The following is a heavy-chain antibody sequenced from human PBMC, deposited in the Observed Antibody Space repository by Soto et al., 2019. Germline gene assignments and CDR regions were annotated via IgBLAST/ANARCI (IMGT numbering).Heavy chain of an antibody. V-gene: IGHV3-33*01. J-gene: IGHJ6*02. Sequence: QVQLVESGGGVVQPGRSLELSCTASGFSLSSYGMQWVRQAPGKGLEWVAVIWNDGTKTYHADSVKGRFTVSRDNSKNTLYIQMNNLRVEDTAVYYCARALVTGSGYYDLLLYCSGVDGWGQGTTVTVSS. CDR1: GFSLSSYG. CDR3: ARALVTGSGYYDLLLYCSGVDG. D-gene: IGHD3-9*01. CDR2: IWNDGTKT.